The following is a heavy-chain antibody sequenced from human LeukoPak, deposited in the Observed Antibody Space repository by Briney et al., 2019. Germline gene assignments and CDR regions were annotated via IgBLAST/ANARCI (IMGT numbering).Heavy chain of an antibody. D-gene: IGHD4-23*01. CDR1: GFTVSSSY. CDR2: IHSGGGT. CDR3: TRDPDHGGRTHDY. Sequence: GGSLRLSCAASGFTVSSSYMSWVRQAPGMGLEWVSVIHSGGGTEYADSVKGRFTISRDNSKNTLYLQMNSLRDDDTAVYYCTRDPDHGGRTHDYCGQGTLGTVSS. V-gene: IGHV3-66*01. J-gene: IGHJ4*02.